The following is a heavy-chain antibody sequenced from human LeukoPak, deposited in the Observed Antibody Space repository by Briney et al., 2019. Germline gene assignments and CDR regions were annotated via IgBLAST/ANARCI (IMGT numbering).Heavy chain of an antibody. CDR2: ISSSSSYI. CDR3: ARDKTSTKYMDV. V-gene: IGHV3-21*01. D-gene: IGHD2-8*01. J-gene: IGHJ6*03. CDR1: GFTFSSYS. Sequence: PGGSLRLSCAASGFTFSSYSMNWVRQAPGKGLEWVSSISSSSSYIYYADSVKGRFTISRDNAKNSLYLQMNSLRAEDTAVYYCARDKTSTKYMDVRGKGTTVTVSS.